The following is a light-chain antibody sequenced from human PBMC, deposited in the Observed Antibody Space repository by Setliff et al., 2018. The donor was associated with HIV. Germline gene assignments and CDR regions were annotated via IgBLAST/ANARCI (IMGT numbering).Light chain of an antibody. J-gene: IGLJ1*01. CDR3: SSYTSSYTFV. Sequence: QSVLTQPASVSGSPGQSITISCTGTSSDVGAYNSVSWYQQHPGKAPKLLIYDVSNRPSGVSTRFSGSKSGNTASLTISGLQAEDEADYCCSSYTSSYTFVFGTGTKVTVL. CDR1: SSDVGAYNS. CDR2: DVS. V-gene: IGLV2-14*03.